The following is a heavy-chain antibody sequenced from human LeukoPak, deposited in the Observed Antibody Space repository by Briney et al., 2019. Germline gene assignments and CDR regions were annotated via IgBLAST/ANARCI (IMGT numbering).Heavy chain of an antibody. J-gene: IGHJ4*02. V-gene: IGHV3-64*02. CDR1: GFTLSSFS. Sequence: GGSLRLSCAASGFTLSSFSMHWVRQSSGRGLEYVSAINYKGGPTYYADSVKGRFTISRDNSKNTLYLQMASLRDEDMGVYYCARVGPATAFDDWGQGTQVTVSS. CDR2: INYKGGPT. CDR3: ARVGPATAFDD.